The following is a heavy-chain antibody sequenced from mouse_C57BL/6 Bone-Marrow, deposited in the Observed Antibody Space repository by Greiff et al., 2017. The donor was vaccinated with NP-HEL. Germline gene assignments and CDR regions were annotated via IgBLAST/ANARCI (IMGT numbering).Heavy chain of an antibody. CDR2: IDPSDSYT. V-gene: IGHV1-50*01. J-gene: IGHJ4*01. D-gene: IGHD1-1*01. Sequence: VQLQQPGAELVKPGASVKLSCKASGYTFTSYWMQWVKQRPGQGLEWIGEIDPSDSYTNYNQKFKGKATLTVDTSSSTASMQLSSLTSEDSAVYYRAPVYYYGSRYAMDYGGQGTSVTVSA. CDR1: GYTFTSYW. CDR3: APVYYYGSRYAMDY.